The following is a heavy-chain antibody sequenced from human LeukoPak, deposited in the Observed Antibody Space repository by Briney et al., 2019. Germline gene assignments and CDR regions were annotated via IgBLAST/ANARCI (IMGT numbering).Heavy chain of an antibody. CDR2: MNPNSGNT. V-gene: IGHV1-8*01. J-gene: IGHJ4*02. CDR1: GYTFTSYD. Sequence: RASVKVSCTASGYTFTSYDINWVRQATGQGLEWMGWMNPNSGNTGYAQKFQGRVTMTRNTSISTAYMELSSLRSDDTAVYYCSRGTRSWDSWGQGTLLTVSS. CDR3: SRGTRSWDS.